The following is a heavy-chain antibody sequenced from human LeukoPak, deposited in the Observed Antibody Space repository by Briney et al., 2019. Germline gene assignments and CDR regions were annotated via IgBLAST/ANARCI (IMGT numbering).Heavy chain of an antibody. Sequence: ASVKVSCKASGYTFTGYYMHWVRQAPGQGLEWMGWINPNSGGTNYAQKFQGRVTMTRDTSISTAYMELSRLGSDDTAVYYCARDHCSSSSCYTYYGMELWGQGTTVTVSS. D-gene: IGHD2-2*02. CDR2: INPNSGGT. V-gene: IGHV1-2*02. J-gene: IGHJ6*02. CDR3: ARDHCSSSSCYTYYGMEL. CDR1: GYTFTGYY.